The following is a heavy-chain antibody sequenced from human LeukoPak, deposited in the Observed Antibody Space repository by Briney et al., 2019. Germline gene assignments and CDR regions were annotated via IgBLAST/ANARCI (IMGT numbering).Heavy chain of an antibody. Sequence: GGSLRLSCAASGFTLSSYSMDWVRQAPGKGLEWVSSISRSSSFIYYADSVKGRFTISRENAKNSLYLQMNSLRAEDTAVYYCARGEYSYGYEDAFDIWGQGTMVTVSS. J-gene: IGHJ3*02. V-gene: IGHV3-21*01. CDR2: ISRSSSFI. CDR3: ARGEYSYGYEDAFDI. D-gene: IGHD5-18*01. CDR1: GFTLSSYS.